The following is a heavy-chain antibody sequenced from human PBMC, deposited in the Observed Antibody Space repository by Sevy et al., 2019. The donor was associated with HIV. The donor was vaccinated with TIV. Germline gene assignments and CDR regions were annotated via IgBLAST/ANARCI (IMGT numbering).Heavy chain of an antibody. V-gene: IGHV1-2*04. CDR3: AREKGYYDNSGYQRYDAFDI. CDR1: GYTFTAYY. J-gene: IGHJ3*02. Sequence: ASVKVSCKASGYTFTAYYMHWVRQAPGQGLEWMGWINPNSGGTNYAQKFQGWVTMTRDTSISTAYMVLSRLRSDDTAVYYCAREKGYYDNSGYQRYDAFDIWGQGTMVTVSS. D-gene: IGHD3-22*01. CDR2: INPNSGGT.